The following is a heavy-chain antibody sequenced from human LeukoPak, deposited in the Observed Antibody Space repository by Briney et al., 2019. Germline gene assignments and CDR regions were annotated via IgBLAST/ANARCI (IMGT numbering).Heavy chain of an antibody. Sequence: GGSLRLSCAASGFTVSSSYMSWVRQAPGKGLEWVSVFYSGGKTYYTDSVKGRFTISRDNSKNTLYLQMNSLRAEDTAVYYCARGGVTLIVPILWGQGTLVTVSS. D-gene: IGHD3-22*01. J-gene: IGHJ1*01. CDR1: GFTVSSSY. V-gene: IGHV3-53*01. CDR3: ARGGVTLIVPIL. CDR2: FYSGGKT.